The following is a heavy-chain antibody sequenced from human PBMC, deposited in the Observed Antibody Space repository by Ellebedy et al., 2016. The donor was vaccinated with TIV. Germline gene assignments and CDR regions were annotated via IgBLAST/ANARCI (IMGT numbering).Heavy chain of an antibody. Sequence: GESLKISXAASGFSFGTYSMSWVRQAPGKGLEWVSHISSGSATIYYGDSVKGRFTISRDNAKKSLYLQMNSLRAEDTAVYYCARETIRGVYFDSWGQGTLVSVSS. D-gene: IGHD3-10*01. V-gene: IGHV3-48*04. CDR3: ARETIRGVYFDS. J-gene: IGHJ4*02. CDR2: ISSGSATI. CDR1: GFSFGTYS.